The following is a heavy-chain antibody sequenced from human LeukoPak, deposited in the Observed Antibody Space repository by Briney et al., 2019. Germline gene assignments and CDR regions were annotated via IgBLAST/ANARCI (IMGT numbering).Heavy chain of an antibody. V-gene: IGHV3-30*02. D-gene: IGHD1-26*01. CDR1: GFSFSSYG. CDR2: IRSDGSNK. CDR3: ARRGYHDYSGFDY. J-gene: IGHJ4*02. Sequence: GGSLRLSCAGSGFSFSSYGMHWVRQAPGKGLEWMAFIRSDGSNKYYADSVKGRFTISRDNSKNSLYLQMKSLRAEDTALYYCARRGYHDYSGFDYWGQGTLVTVSS.